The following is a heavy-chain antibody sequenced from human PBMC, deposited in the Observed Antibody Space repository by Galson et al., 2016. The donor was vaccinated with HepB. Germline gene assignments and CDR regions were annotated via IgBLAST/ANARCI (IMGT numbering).Heavy chain of an antibody. CDR1: GFTFSRYE. V-gene: IGHV3-48*03. Sequence: PLRLSCAASGFTFSRYEMNWVRQAPGKGLEWVSYISSSGTTIYYADSVKGRFTISRDNAKNSLYPQMNSLRAEDTAVYYCAREPVRLDDLLTGPPKNPDYWGQGTLVTVSS. J-gene: IGHJ4*02. D-gene: IGHD3-9*01. CDR3: AREPVRLDDLLTGPPKNPDY. CDR2: ISSSGTTI.